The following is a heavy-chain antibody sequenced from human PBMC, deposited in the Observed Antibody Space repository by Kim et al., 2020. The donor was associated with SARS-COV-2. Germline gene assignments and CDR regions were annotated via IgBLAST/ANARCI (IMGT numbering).Heavy chain of an antibody. D-gene: IGHD3-16*02. V-gene: IGHV4-61*01. CDR3: ARGITFGGLIVIRRAWFDP. CDR1: GGSVSSGSYY. J-gene: IGHJ5*02. Sequence: SETLSLTCTVSGGSVSSGSYYWSWIRQPPGKGLEWIGYIYYSGSTNYNPSLKSRVTISVDTSKNQFSLKLSSVTAADTAVYYCARGITFGGLIVIRRAWFDPWGQGTLVTVSS. CDR2: IYYSGST.